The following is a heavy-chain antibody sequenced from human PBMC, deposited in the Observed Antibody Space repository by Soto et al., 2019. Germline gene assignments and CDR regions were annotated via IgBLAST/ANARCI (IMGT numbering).Heavy chain of an antibody. Sequence: SETLSLTCAVYGGSFSGYYWSWIRQPPGKGLGWIGEINHSGSTNYNPSLKSRVTISVDTSKNQFSLKLSSVTAADTAVYYCARRRRITIFGVVIIWDYWGQGTLVTVSS. CDR3: ARRRRITIFGVVIIWDY. CDR1: GGSFSGYY. D-gene: IGHD3-3*01. J-gene: IGHJ4*02. V-gene: IGHV4-34*01. CDR2: INHSGST.